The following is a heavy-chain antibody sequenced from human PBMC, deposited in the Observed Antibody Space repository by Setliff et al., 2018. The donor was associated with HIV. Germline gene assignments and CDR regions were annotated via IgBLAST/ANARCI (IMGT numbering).Heavy chain of an antibody. CDR1: GFTLSNSA. V-gene: IGHV3-23*01. D-gene: IGHD3-22*01. CDR3: AKLDYYDYSGSWARKAAIDF. Sequence: GGSLRLSCAASGFTLSNSAMTWVRQKPGRGLEWVSLIQSGGIIYYADSVKGRFTISRDNSNNTLSLQMSSLRAEDTALYYCAKLDYYDYSGSWARKAAIDFWGRGTMVTVSS. J-gene: IGHJ3*01. CDR2: IQSGGII.